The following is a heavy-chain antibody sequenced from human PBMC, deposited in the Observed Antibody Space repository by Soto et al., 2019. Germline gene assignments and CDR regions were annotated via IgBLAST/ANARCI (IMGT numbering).Heavy chain of an antibody. V-gene: IGHV4-59*08. CDR2: IYYSGST. CDR1: GCSISSYY. J-gene: IGHJ5*02. D-gene: IGHD2-21*01. CDR3: ARGFQNWFDP. Sequence: SETLSLTCPVSGCSISSYYWSWIRQTPGKGLEWIGYIYYSGSTNYNPSIKSRVTISVDTSNNHFSLKLSFVTAADTAVYYCARGFQNWFDPWGQGTLVTVS.